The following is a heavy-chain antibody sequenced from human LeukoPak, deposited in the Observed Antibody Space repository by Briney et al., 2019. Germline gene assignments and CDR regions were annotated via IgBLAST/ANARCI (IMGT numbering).Heavy chain of an antibody. CDR2: FDPEDGET. Sequence: ASVKVSCKVSGYTLTELSMHWVRQAPGKGLEWMGGFDPEDGETIYAQKFQGRVTMTRNTSISTAYMELSSLRSEDTAVYYCARPTAHSSGYSYWGQGTLVTVSS. J-gene: IGHJ4*02. CDR1: GYTLTELS. CDR3: ARPTAHSSGYSY. V-gene: IGHV1-24*01. D-gene: IGHD3-22*01.